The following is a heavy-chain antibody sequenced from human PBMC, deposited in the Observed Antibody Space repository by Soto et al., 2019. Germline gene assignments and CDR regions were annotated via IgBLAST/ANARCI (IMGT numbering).Heavy chain of an antibody. CDR1: GYTFTSYG. CDR2: IIPIFGTA. Sequence: GASVKVSCKASGYTFTSYGISWVRQAPGQGLEWMGGIIPIFGTANYAQKFQGRVTITADESTSTAYMELSSLRSEDTAVYYCARLAYCSGGSCYSARAYYYGMYVWGQGATVTVSS. V-gene: IGHV1-69*13. J-gene: IGHJ6*02. CDR3: ARLAYCSGGSCYSARAYYYGMYV. D-gene: IGHD2-15*01.